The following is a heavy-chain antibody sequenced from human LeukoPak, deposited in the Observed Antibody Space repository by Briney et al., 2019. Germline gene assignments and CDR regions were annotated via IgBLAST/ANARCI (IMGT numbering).Heavy chain of an antibody. Sequence: GGSLRLSCAASGFTFKTYWMTWVRQAPGRGLEWVANINQDGSERYYVDSVKGRFTISRDNAKNSLYLQMHSLRAEDTAVYYCTGGSDKVLSGEYYYYMDVWGTGTTVTVSS. J-gene: IGHJ6*03. CDR2: INQDGSER. D-gene: IGHD2/OR15-2a*01. CDR1: GFTFKTYW. V-gene: IGHV3-7*01. CDR3: TGGSDKVLSGEYYYYMDV.